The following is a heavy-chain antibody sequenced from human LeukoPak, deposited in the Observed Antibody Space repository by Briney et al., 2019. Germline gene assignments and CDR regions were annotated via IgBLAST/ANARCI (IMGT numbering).Heavy chain of an antibody. J-gene: IGHJ4*02. CDR2: IYYSGST. V-gene: IGHV4-59*08. D-gene: IGHD4-23*01. CDR3: AVHTMVTRVIDY. CDR1: GGSISSYY. Sequence: SETLSLTCTVSGGSISSYYWSWIRQPPGKGLEWIGYIYYSGSTNYNPSLKSRVTISVDTSKNQFSLKLSSVTAADTAVYYCAVHTMVTRVIDYWGQGTLVTVSS.